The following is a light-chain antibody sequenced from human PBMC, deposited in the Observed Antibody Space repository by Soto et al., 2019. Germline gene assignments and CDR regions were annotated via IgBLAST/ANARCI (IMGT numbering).Light chain of an antibody. V-gene: IGKV1-39*01. Sequence: DIQMIQSPSSLSASVGDRVTITCRASQSISSYLNWYQQKPGKATKLLIYAASSLQSWVQSSLIVIVSGTDLTLTIISLQPEDFATYYCQQSYSTLRTFGQVTKV. CDR1: QSISSY. CDR3: QQSYSTLRT. J-gene: IGKJ1*01. CDR2: AAS.